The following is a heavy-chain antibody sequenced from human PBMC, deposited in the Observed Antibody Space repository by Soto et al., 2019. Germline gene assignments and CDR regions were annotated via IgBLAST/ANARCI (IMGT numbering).Heavy chain of an antibody. CDR1: GFTFSSYG. Sequence: HPGGSLRLSCAASGFTFSSYGMHWVRQAPGKGLEWVAVISYDGSNKYYADSVKGRFTISRDNSKNTLYLQMNSLRAEDTAVCYCAHSSGYYHGAFDIWGQGTMVTVSS. V-gene: IGHV3-30*03. CDR2: ISYDGSNK. J-gene: IGHJ3*02. D-gene: IGHD3-22*01. CDR3: AHSSGYYHGAFDI.